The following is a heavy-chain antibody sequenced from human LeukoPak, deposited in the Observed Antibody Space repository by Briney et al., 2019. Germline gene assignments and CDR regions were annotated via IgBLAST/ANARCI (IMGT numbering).Heavy chain of an antibody. CDR3: ARGRYYDSSGYNPGEFDP. CDR2: IYSGGST. CDR1: GFTVSSNY. V-gene: IGHV3-53*01. J-gene: IGHJ5*02. D-gene: IGHD3-22*01. Sequence: PGGSLRLSCAASGFTVSSNYMSWVRQAPGKGLEWVSVIYSGGSTYYADSVKGRFTISRDNSKNTLYLQMNSLRADDTAVYYCARGRYYDSSGYNPGEFDPWGQGTLVTVSS.